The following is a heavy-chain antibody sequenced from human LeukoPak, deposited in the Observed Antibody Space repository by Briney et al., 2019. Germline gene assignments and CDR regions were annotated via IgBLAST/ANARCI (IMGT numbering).Heavy chain of an antibody. V-gene: IGHV3-48*01. CDR2: ISSSSSSI. CDR1: GFTFSTYG. CDR3: SIPNDY. Sequence: GGPLRLSCAASGFTFSTYGMNWVRQAPGKGLEWVSYISSSSSSIYYADSVKGRFTISRDNAKHSLYLQMNSLRPEDTAMYYCSIPNDYWGQGTLVTVSS. J-gene: IGHJ4*02.